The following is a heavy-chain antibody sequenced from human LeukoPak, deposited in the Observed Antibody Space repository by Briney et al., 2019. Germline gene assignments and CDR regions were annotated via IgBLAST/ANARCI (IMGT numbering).Heavy chain of an antibody. D-gene: IGHD1-1*01. V-gene: IGHV3-30*02. CDR1: GFSFSSYG. CDR3: AKSSAGITWFDP. Sequence: GGSLRLSCTASGFSFSSYGMHWVRQAPGKGPEWVSFTRFDDSFKAYADSVKGRFTISRDNSKNTLYLQMDSLRSDDTAVYYCAKSSAGITWFDPWGQGTLVTVSS. CDR2: TRFDDSFK. J-gene: IGHJ5*02.